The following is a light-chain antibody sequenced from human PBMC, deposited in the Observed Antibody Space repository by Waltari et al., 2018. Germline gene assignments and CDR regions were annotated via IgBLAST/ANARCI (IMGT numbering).Light chain of an antibody. V-gene: IGKV4-1*01. CDR2: WAS. Sequence: DIVMTQSPDSLAVSLGERATINCKSSQSVLYSSNNKNYLTWYQKKPGQPPKLLIYWASTRESGVPDRFSGSGSGTDFTLTISSLQAEDVAVYYCQQYYNAPVTFGGGTKMEI. J-gene: IGKJ4*01. CDR3: QQYYNAPVT. CDR1: QSVLYSSNNKNY.